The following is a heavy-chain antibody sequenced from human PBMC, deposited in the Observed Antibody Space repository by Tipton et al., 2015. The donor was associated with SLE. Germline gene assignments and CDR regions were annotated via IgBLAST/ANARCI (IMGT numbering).Heavy chain of an antibody. J-gene: IGHJ4*02. CDR3: ARGGIAAAGISDGFATPFDY. CDR1: GGSFSGYY. CDR2: INHSGST. D-gene: IGHD6-13*01. V-gene: IGHV4-34*01. Sequence: TLSLTCAVYGGSFSGYYWSWIRQPPGKGLEWIGEINHSGSTNYKPSLKSRLTISVDTSKNQFSLNLSSVTAADTAVYYCARGGIAAAGISDGFATPFDYWGQGTLVTVSS.